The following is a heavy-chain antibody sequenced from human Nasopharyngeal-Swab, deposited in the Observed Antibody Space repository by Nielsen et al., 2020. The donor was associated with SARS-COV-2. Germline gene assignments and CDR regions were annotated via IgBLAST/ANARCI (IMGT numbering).Heavy chain of an antibody. V-gene: IGHV3-7*01. Sequence: WIRQPPGKGLGWLANIRGDGHATTYVDSVKGRFTISRDNAENSLFLHLNSLRAEDTAVYYCARDGDYSSPYMDVWGKGTTVTVSS. CDR3: ARDGDYSSPYMDV. J-gene: IGHJ6*03. D-gene: IGHD6-13*01. CDR2: IRGDGHAT.